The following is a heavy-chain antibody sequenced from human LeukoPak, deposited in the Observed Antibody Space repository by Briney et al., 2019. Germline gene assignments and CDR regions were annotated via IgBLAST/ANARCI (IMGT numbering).Heavy chain of an antibody. CDR2: IKQDGSEK. CDR3: VRGPHIAATSY. CDR1: GFSFNKYR. J-gene: IGHJ4*02. D-gene: IGHD6-25*01. V-gene: IGHV3-7*03. Sequence: GGSLRLSCVASGFSFNKYRMTWVRQAPGKGLEWVANIKQDGSEKQYVDSVKGRFAISRDNAKKSLYLQINTLRAEDTAVYYCVRGPHIAATSYWGQGTLVTVSS.